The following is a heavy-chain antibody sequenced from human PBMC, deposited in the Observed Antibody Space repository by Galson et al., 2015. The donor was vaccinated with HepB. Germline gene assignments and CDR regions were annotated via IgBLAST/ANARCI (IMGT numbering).Heavy chain of an antibody. V-gene: IGHV3-30*03. Sequence: SLRLSCAASGFSFSSYDMHWVRQAPGKGLEWVAILSYDGRNTYSADSVKGRFTVSRDNSKNTLYLQLNSLRPEDTAVYYCARVHNPASTVDLIDYWGQGTLVTVSS. D-gene: IGHD1-1*01. CDR3: ARVHNPASTVDLIDY. CDR1: GFSFSSYD. CDR2: LSYDGRNT. J-gene: IGHJ4*02.